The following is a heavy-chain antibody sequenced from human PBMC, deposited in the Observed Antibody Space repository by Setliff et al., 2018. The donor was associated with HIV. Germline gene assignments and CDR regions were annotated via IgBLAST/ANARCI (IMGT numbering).Heavy chain of an antibody. J-gene: IGHJ4*02. CDR1: GVTFSSNNYY. Sequence: KPSETLSLTCAVSGVTFSSNNYYWGWIRQPPGKGLEWIGTVSYSGSTSYSPPLKSRVTISVDTSKNQFSLKLKSVTAADTALYYCARLVRGGSGHYFDYWGQGKLVTVSS. CDR3: ARLVRGGSGHYFDY. V-gene: IGHV4-39*07. D-gene: IGHD3-10*01. CDR2: VSYSGST.